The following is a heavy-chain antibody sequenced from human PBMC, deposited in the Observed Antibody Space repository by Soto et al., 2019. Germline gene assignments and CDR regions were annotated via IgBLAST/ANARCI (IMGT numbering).Heavy chain of an antibody. V-gene: IGHV4-59*01. CDR1: GGSISTYF. D-gene: IGHD2-8*01. CDR3: ARGVLGDGPPQA. J-gene: IGHJ5*02. CDR2: VYYSGST. Sequence: SETLSLTCSVSGGSISTYFWSWIRQPPGKGLEWIGYVYYSGSTNYSPSLQSRVTISVDTSKNQFSLKLSSVTAADTAVYYCARGVLGDGPPQAWGPGTLVTVSS.